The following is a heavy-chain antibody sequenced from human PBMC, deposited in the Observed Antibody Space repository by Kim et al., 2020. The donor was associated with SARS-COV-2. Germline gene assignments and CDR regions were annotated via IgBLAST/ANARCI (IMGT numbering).Heavy chain of an antibody. CDR2: ISWDGGST. D-gene: IGHD3-22*01. J-gene: IGHJ4*02. CDR3: AKDTGLSSGIFDY. Sequence: GGSLRLSCAASGFTFDDYAMHWVRQAPGKGLEWVSLISWDGGSTYYADSVKGRFTISRDNSKNSLYLQMNSLRAEDTALYYCAKDTGLSSGIFDYWGQGTLVTVSS. V-gene: IGHV3-43D*03. CDR1: GFTFDDYA.